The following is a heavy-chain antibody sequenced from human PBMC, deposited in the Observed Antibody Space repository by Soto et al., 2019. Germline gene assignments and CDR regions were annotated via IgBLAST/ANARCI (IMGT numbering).Heavy chain of an antibody. D-gene: IGHD3-10*01. CDR2: ISGGGGDT. J-gene: IGHJ3*02. CDR1: GFTFSTYA. CDR3: ARRIPISGGAFDI. V-gene: IGHV3-23*01. Sequence: GGSLRLSCAASGFTFSTYAMNWVRQAPGKRLEWVSSISGGGGDTYFADSVRGRFSISRDSSRNTLYLQLNSLRAEDTAVYYGARRIPISGGAFDIWGQGTMGTVSS.